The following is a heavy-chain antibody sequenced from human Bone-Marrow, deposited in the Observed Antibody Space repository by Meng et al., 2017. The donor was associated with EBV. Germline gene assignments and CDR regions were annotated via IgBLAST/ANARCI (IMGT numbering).Heavy chain of an antibody. CDR3: ASTNLGYCSDGSCLGPFDY. D-gene: IGHD2-15*01. J-gene: IGHJ4*02. Sequence: QGELVECGAEVKKPGSSVEVSCKASGGTFSSYAISWVRQAPGQGLEWMGGIIPIFGTANYAQKFQGRVTITADESTSTAYMELSSLRSEDTAVYYCASTNLGYCSDGSCLGPFDYWGQGTLVTVSS. CDR1: GGTFSSYA. V-gene: IGHV1-69*01. CDR2: IIPIFGTA.